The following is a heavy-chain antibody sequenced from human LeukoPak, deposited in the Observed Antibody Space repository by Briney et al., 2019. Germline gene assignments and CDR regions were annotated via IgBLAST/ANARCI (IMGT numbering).Heavy chain of an antibody. V-gene: IGHV4-31*03. J-gene: IGHJ5*02. CDR2: IYYSGST. Sequence: SQTLSLTCTVSGGSISSGGYYWSWIRQHPGTGLEWIGYIYYSGSTYYNPSLKSRVTISVDTSKNQFSLKLSSVTAADTAVYYCARRMKIGVIWPWGQGTLVTVSS. CDR3: ARRMKIGVIWP. CDR1: GGSISSGGYY. D-gene: IGHD3-22*01.